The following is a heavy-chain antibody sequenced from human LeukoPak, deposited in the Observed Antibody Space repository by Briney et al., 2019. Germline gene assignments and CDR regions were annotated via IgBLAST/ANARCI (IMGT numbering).Heavy chain of an antibody. J-gene: IGHJ6*02. V-gene: IGHV5-51*01. D-gene: IGHD4-11*01. CDR2: IFPGDSDT. Sequence: GESLKISCHGSGYRFTNYWIAWVRQTPGKGLEWMGIIFPGDSDTRYSPSFQGQVTISADKSISTAYLQWNSLKASDTAIYYCARRLTTVTKFDHYYGMDVWGQGTTVIVSS. CDR3: ARRLTTVTKFDHYYGMDV. CDR1: GYRFTNYW.